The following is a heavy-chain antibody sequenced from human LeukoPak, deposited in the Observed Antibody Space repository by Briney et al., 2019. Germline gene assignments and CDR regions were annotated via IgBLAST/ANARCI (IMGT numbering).Heavy chain of an antibody. D-gene: IGHD2-2*01. CDR1: GYSISSGYY. J-gene: IGHJ3*02. V-gene: IGHV4-38-2*01. Sequence: PSETLSLTCAVSGYSISSGYYWGWIRQPPGKGLEWIGSIDHSGSTYYNPSLKSRVTISVDTSKNQFSLKLSSVTAADTAVYYCARHHWRVIVVVPAAIGAVDIWGHGTMVTVSS. CDR2: IDHSGST. CDR3: ARHHWRVIVVVPAAIGAVDI.